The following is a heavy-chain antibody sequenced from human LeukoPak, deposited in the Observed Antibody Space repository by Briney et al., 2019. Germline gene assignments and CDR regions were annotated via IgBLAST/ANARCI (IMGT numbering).Heavy chain of an antibody. V-gene: IGHV1-18*04. D-gene: IGHD3-10*01. J-gene: IGHJ4*02. CDR2: ISAYNGNT. CDR3: ARETTTDGPGSGFDY. CDR1: GYTFTSYG. Sequence: ASVKVSCKASGYTFTSYGISWVRRAPGQGLEWMGWISAYNGNTNYAQKLQGRVTMTTDTSTSTAYMELRSLRSDDTAVYYCARETTTDGPGSGFDYWGQGTLVTVSS.